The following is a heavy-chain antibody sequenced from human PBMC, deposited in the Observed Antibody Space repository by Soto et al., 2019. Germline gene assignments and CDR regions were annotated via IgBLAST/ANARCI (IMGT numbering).Heavy chain of an antibody. D-gene: IGHD6-19*01. CDR2: ISSSSSTI. CDR1: GFTFSSYS. V-gene: IGHV3-48*01. Sequence: EVQLVESGGGLVQPGGSLRLPCAASGFTFSSYSMNWVRQAPGKGPEWVSYISSSSSTIYYADSVKGRFTISRDNAKNSLYLQINSLRAEDTAVYYCARRYSSVWYWDYWGQGTLVTVSS. CDR3: ARRYSSVWYWDY. J-gene: IGHJ4*02.